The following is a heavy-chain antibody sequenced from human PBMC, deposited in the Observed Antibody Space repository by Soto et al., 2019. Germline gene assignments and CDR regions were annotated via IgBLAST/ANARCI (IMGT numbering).Heavy chain of an antibody. CDR1: GYSFTSYW. V-gene: IGHV5-10-1*01. D-gene: IGHD3-3*01. CDR2: IDPSDSYT. CDR3: SRPLCDFWSAYHRGSYAMDV. J-gene: IGHJ6*02. Sequence: GESLKISFKGSGYSFTSYWIGWVRQMPGKGLEWMGRIDPSDSYTNYSPSFQGHVTISADKSISTAYLQWSSLKASDTAMYYCSRPLCDFWSAYHRGSYAMDVWGQGTTVTVSS.